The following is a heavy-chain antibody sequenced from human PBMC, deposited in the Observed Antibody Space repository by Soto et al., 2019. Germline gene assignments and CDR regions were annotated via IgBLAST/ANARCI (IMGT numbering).Heavy chain of an antibody. Sequence: QVQLVESGGGVVQPGRSLRLSCAASGFTFSSYGMHWVRQAPGKGLEWVAVISYDGSNKYYADSVKGRFTISRDNXKITLYLQMNSLRAEDTAVYYCATLGGGDCCDFDYWGQGTLVTVSS. J-gene: IGHJ4*02. V-gene: IGHV3-30*03. CDR2: ISYDGSNK. CDR3: ATLGGGDCCDFDY. D-gene: IGHD2-21*02. CDR1: GFTFSSYG.